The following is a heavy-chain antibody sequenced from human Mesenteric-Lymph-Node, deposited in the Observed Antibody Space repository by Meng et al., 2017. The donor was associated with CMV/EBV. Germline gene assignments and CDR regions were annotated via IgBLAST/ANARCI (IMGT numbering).Heavy chain of an antibody. D-gene: IGHD6-19*01. CDR2: IYSGAGST. J-gene: IGHJ6*02. CDR3: AKLDSSGWYYYYGMHV. Sequence: GGSLRLSCAASGFTFSSYAMSWVRQAPGKGLEWVSLIYSGAGSTYYADSMKGRFTISRDNSKNTLYLQMNSLRADDTAVYYCAKLDSSGWYYYYGMHVWGQGTTVTVSS. V-gene: IGHV3-23*03. CDR1: GFTFSSYA.